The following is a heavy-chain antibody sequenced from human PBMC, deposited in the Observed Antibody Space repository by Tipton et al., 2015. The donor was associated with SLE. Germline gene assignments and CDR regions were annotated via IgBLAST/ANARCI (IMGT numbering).Heavy chain of an antibody. Sequence: TLSLTCTVSGGSISSGDYYWSWIRQPPGKGLEWIGYIYYSGSTYYNPSLKSRVTISVDTSKNQFSLKLSSVTAADTAVYYCARAPGDSSGFFDYWGQGTLVTVSS. J-gene: IGHJ4*02. CDR2: IYYSGST. V-gene: IGHV4-30-4*01. D-gene: IGHD3-22*01. CDR3: ARAPGDSSGFFDY. CDR1: GGSISSGDYY.